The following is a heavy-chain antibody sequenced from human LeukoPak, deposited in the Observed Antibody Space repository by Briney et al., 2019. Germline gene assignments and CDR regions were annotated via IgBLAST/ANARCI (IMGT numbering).Heavy chain of an antibody. Sequence: TGGSLRLSCAASGFTFSSYWMSWVRQAPGKGLEWVANIRQNGDEKYYVGSVKGRFTVSRDNAKNSLDLQMNSLRAEDTAIYYCARGPSGYHNTGGQGTLVTVSS. J-gene: IGHJ4*02. D-gene: IGHD5-12*01. V-gene: IGHV3-7*01. CDR1: GFTFSSYW. CDR2: IRQNGDEK. CDR3: ARGPSGYHNT.